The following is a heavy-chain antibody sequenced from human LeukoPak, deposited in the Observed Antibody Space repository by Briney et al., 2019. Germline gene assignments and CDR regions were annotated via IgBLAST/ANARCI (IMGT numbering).Heavy chain of an antibody. Sequence: SETLSLTCAVSGGSISSSNWWSWVRQPPGKGLEWIGEIYHSGSTNYNPSLKSRVTISVDKSKNQFSLKLSSVTAADTAVYYCAREGYYGSGSYPTYWYFDLWGRGTLVTVSS. CDR2: IYHSGST. V-gene: IGHV4-4*02. J-gene: IGHJ2*01. D-gene: IGHD3-10*01. CDR3: AREGYYGSGSYPTYWYFDL. CDR1: GGSISSSNW.